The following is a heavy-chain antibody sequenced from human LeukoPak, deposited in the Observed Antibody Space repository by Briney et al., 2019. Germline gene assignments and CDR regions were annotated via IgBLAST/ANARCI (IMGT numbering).Heavy chain of an antibody. CDR2: INPNSGGT. V-gene: IGHV1-2*02. CDR1: GYTFTGYY. J-gene: IGHJ3*02. CDR3: ARDKYGYSYGDDAFDI. D-gene: IGHD5-18*01. Sequence: GASVKASCKASGYTFTGYYMHWVRQAPGQGLEWMGWINPNSGGTNYAQKFQGRVTMTRDTSISTAYMELSRLRSDDTAVYYCARDKYGYSYGDDAFDIWGQGTMVTVSS.